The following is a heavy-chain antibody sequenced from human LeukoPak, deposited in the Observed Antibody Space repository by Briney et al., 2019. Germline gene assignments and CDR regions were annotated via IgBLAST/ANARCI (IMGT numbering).Heavy chain of an antibody. CDR2: ISSSSSYI. Sequence: PGGSLRLSCAASGFTFSSYSMNWVRQAPGKGLEWVSSISSSSSYIYYADSVKGRFTISRDNAKNSLYLQMNSLRAEDTAVYYCARSSIVGADFDIWGQGTMVTVSS. D-gene: IGHD1-26*01. CDR3: ARSSIVGADFDI. V-gene: IGHV3-21*01. J-gene: IGHJ3*02. CDR1: GFTFSSYS.